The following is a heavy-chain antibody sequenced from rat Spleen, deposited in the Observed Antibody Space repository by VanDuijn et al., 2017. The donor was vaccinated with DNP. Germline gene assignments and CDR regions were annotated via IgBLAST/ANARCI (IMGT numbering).Heavy chain of an antibody. CDR1: GFTFSDYD. D-gene: IGHD1-3*01. J-gene: IGHJ4*01. Sequence: EVQVVESGGGLVQPGRSLKFSCTTSGFTFSDYDMAWVRQAPTKGLEWVTSISSTGEVTYYRDSVRGRFTISRDNTKSTLYLQMDSLRSEETATYYCARHRAGSYALDAWGQGTSVTVSS. CDR3: ARHRAGSYALDA. CDR2: ISSTGEVT. V-gene: IGHV5S11*01.